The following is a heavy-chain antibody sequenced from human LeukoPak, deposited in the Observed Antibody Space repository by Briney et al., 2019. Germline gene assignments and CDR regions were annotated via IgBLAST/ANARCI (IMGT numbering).Heavy chain of an antibody. CDR1: GFTFTTYA. D-gene: IGHD3-10*01. CDR2: ITVSGDST. Sequence: GGSLGLSCAASGFTFTTYAMSWVRQAPGKGLEWVSAITVSGDSTYYAGSVRGRFTISRDNAKNSLYLQMNSLRAEDTAVYYCARGDTMVRGVPGPDYWGQGTLVTVSS. V-gene: IGHV3-23*01. J-gene: IGHJ4*02. CDR3: ARGDTMVRGVPGPDY.